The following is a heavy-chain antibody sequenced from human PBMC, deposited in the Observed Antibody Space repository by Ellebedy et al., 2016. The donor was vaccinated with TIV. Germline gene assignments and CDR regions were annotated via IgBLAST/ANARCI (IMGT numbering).Heavy chain of an antibody. CDR2: IYSVGDT. Sequence: GESLKISCAVSGFTVSSKYMNWVRQAPGKGLEWVSLIYSVGDTYYADSVKGRFTVSRDNSQNTLYLQMTSLRVDDTAVYYCATDPGGVYGDTSAYWGRGTLVTVSS. CDR3: ATDPGGVYGDTSAY. D-gene: IGHD4-17*01. V-gene: IGHV3-53*01. CDR1: GFTVSSKY. J-gene: IGHJ4*02.